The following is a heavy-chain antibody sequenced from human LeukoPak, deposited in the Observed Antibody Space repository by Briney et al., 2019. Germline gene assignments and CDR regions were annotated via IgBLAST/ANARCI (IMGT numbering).Heavy chain of an antibody. CDR1: GFTFSSYS. J-gene: IGHJ4*02. V-gene: IGHV3-21*01. D-gene: IGHD1-26*01. Sequence: GSLRLSCAASGFTFSSYSMNWVRQAPGKGLEWVSSISSSSSYIYYADSVKGRFTISRDNAKNSLYLQMNSLRAEDTAVYHCARVPVGIVGGPFDYWGQGTLVTVSS. CDR3: ARVPVGIVGGPFDY. CDR2: ISSSSSYI.